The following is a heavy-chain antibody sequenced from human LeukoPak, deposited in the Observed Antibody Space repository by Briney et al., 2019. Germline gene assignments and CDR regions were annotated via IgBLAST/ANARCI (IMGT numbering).Heavy chain of an antibody. V-gene: IGHV1-2*02. J-gene: IGHJ3*02. CDR2: VNPHSGGR. Sequence: ASVKVSCKASGYTFTDYFIHWVRQAPGQGLEWMGWVNPHSGGRNLAQKFQGRVTMTRDTSSTTAYLELSGLTSDDTAMYYCARRRDERGYKDIFDIWGQGTMVTVSS. CDR3: ARRRDERGYKDIFDI. CDR1: GYTFTDYF. D-gene: IGHD5-18*01.